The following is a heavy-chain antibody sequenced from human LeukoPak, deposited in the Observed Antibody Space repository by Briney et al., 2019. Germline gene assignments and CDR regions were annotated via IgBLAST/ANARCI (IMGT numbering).Heavy chain of an antibody. CDR2: ISGSGGST. D-gene: IGHD6-19*01. J-gene: IGHJ4*02. CDR1: GLTFSSYA. CDR3: AKGSGIAVAGIGGPYFDY. Sequence: GGSLRLSCAASGLTFSSYAMSWVRQAPGKGLEWVSAISGSGGSTYYADPVKGRFTISRDNSKNTLYLQMNSLRAEDTAVYYCAKGSGIAVAGIGGPYFDYWGQGTLVTVSS. V-gene: IGHV3-23*01.